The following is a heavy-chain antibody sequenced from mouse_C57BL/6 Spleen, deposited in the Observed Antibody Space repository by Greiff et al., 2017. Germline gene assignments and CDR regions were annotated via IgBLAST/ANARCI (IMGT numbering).Heavy chain of an antibody. Sequence: EVKLVESGGDLVKPGGSLKLSCAASGFTFSSYGMSWVRQTPDKRLEWVATISSGGSYTYYPDSVKGRFTISRDNAKNTLYLQMSSLRSEDTAMYYGARHGGSRGYVDYWGQGTTLTVSS. V-gene: IGHV5-6*01. J-gene: IGHJ2*01. CDR1: GFTFSSYG. CDR2: ISSGGSYT. CDR3: ARHGGSRGYVDY.